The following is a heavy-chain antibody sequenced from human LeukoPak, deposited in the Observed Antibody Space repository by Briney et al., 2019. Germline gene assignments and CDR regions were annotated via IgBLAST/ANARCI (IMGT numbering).Heavy chain of an antibody. J-gene: IGHJ4*02. V-gene: IGHV3-30*04. D-gene: IGHD4-23*01. CDR1: GFTFSSYA. Sequence: PGGSLRLSCAASGFTFSSYAIHWVRQAPGKGLEWVEVISSDGSNTYYADSVKGRFTISRDNSKNTLYLQMNSLRAEDTAVYYCARDPNYGGNSAGDYWGQGTLVTVSS. CDR2: ISSDGSNT. CDR3: ARDPNYGGNSAGDY.